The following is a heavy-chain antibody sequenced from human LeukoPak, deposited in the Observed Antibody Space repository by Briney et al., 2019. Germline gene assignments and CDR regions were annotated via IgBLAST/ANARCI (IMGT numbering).Heavy chain of an antibody. CDR3: TKDGGLWVSAHWGDS. CDR2: ITTSDGNT. D-gene: IGHD7-27*01. V-gene: IGHV3-23*01. J-gene: IGHJ4*02. Sequence: GGSLRLSCAASGFTFSSYTMSWVRQAPGKGLEWVSTITTSDGNTYYADSVKGRFTVSRDNSKNTLFLQMNSLRAEDTAVYYCTKDGGLWVSAHWGDSWGRGTLVTVSS. CDR1: GFTFSSYT.